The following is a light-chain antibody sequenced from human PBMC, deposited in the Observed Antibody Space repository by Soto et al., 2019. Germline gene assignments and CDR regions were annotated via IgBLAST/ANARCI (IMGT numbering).Light chain of an antibody. CDR3: QKRSNWPGT. CDR2: DAS. J-gene: IGKJ4*01. CDR1: QSVSSY. Sequence: EIVLTQSPATLSLSPGKRATLSCRASQSVSSYLAWYQQKPGQAPRLLIYDASNRATGIPARFSGSGSGTDFTLTISSLEPEDFAVYYCQKRSNWPGTFGGGTKVDIK. V-gene: IGKV3-11*01.